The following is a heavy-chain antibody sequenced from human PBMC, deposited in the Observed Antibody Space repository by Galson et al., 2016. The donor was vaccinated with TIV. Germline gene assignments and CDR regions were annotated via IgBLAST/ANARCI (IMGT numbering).Heavy chain of an antibody. D-gene: IGHD4/OR15-4a*01. CDR1: GFSLNTSGMC. V-gene: IGHV2-70*11. CDR3: ARMPFCSGIWCYLREAFDV. CDR2: IDWDDDR. J-gene: IGHJ3*01. Sequence: PALVKPTQTLTLTCSFSGFSLNTSGMCVSWIRQPPGKALEWLARIDWDDDRYYGTSLKARLTISKDTSKNQVVLTMTNLDPVDTATYYCARMPFCSGIWCYLREAFDVWGQGTVVTVSS.